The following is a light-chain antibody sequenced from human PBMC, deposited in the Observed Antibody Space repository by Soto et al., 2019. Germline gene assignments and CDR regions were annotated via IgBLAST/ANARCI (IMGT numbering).Light chain of an antibody. V-gene: IGKV1-39*01. J-gene: IGKJ5*01. Sequence: DIQMTQSPSSLSASVGDRVTITCRASQSISNYLNWYQQKPGKAPKLLIYAASSLHSGVPSRFSGSGSGTDFTLTISSLQPEDSATYYCQQSDSTPPTFGQGTRLEIK. CDR3: QQSDSTPPT. CDR2: AAS. CDR1: QSISNY.